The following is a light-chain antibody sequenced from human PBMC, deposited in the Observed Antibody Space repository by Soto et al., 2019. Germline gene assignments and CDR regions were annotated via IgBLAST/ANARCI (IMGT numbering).Light chain of an antibody. CDR2: DAS. J-gene: IGKJ1*01. V-gene: IGKV1-5*01. Sequence: DIQLTQSPSFLSASVGDRVTITGRASQGIIVYLAWYQQKPGKAPKLLIYDASSLESGVPSRFSGSGSGTEFTLTISSLQPDDFATYYCQQYNSYWTFGQGTKVDI. CDR3: QQYNSYWT. CDR1: QGIIVY.